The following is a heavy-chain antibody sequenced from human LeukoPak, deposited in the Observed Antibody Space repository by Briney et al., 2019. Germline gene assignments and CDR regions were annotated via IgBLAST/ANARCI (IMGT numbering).Heavy chain of an antibody. Sequence: ASVKVSCKASGYTFTSYGISWVRQAPGQGLEWMGWISAYNGNTNYAQKLQGRVTMTTDTSTSTAYMELSSLRSEDTAVYYCARRGFMVRGVIQRGPYWFDPWGQGTLVTVSS. CDR1: GYTFTSYG. D-gene: IGHD3-10*01. J-gene: IGHJ5*02. V-gene: IGHV1-18*01. CDR3: ARRGFMVRGVIQRGPYWFDP. CDR2: ISAYNGNT.